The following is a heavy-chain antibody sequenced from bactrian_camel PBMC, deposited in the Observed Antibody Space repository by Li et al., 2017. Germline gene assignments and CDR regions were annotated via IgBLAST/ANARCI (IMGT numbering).Heavy chain of an antibody. CDR3: AARGPYCYTKLSVRDFTY. Sequence: HVQLVESGGDSVQAGGSLRLSCAISGVTYSEYCMGWFRQAPGKEREGVARIATGSGNTYYADSVKGRFTISQDNAKNTVYLQMNSLKPEDTAMYYCAARGPYCYTKLSVRDFTYWGQGTQVTVS. D-gene: IGHD2*01. J-gene: IGHJ6*01. CDR1: GVTYSEYC. CDR2: IATGSGNT. V-gene: IGHV3S1*01.